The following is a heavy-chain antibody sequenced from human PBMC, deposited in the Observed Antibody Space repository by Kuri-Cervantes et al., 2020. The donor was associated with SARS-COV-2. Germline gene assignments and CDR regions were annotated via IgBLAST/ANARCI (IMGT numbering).Heavy chain of an antibody. D-gene: IGHD3-10*01. CDR1: GFSLSTSGVG. CDR2: IYWDDDK. V-gene: IGHV2-5*02. CDR3: AHRRGYYGSWSYVWFDP. J-gene: IGHJ5*02. Sequence: SGPTLVKPTQTLTMTSTFSGFSLSTSGVGVGWIRQPPGKALDWLAYIYWDDDKRYSPSLKSRLTTNKDTSKNQVVLTMTNMDPVDTATYYCAHRRGYYGSWSYVWFDPWGQGTLVTVSS.